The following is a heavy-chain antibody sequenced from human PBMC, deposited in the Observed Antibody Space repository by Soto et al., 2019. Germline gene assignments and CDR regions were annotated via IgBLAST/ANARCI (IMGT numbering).Heavy chain of an antibody. CDR1: GYTFVDHD. D-gene: IGHD3-16*01. CDR2: MNPNSGNS. CDR3: ARGWGRWPHEKPGDY. Sequence: QVQLGQSGAELKEPGASVKVSCTASGYTFVDHDINWVRQTPGRGLEWMGWMNPNSGNSGFAQKFQDRVTMTRDTSRDTAYMELRNLRSEDTAVYYCARGWGRWPHEKPGDYWGQGTLVTVS. V-gene: IGHV1-8*01. J-gene: IGHJ4*02.